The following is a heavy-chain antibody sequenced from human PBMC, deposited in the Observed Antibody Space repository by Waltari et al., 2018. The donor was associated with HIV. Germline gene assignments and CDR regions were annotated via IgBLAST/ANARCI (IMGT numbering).Heavy chain of an antibody. V-gene: IGHV3-66*01. CDR1: GLTVSSNY. CDR2: IYSGGST. J-gene: IGHJ6*02. D-gene: IGHD2-21*02. CDR3: ASIAYCGGDCYPRGMDV. Sequence: EVQLVESGGGLVQPGGSLRLPCAASGLTVSSNYMSWVRQAPGKGLEWVSVIYSGGSTYYADSVKGRFTISRDNSKNTLYLQMNSLRAEDTAVYYCASIAYCGGDCYPRGMDVWGQGTTVTVSS.